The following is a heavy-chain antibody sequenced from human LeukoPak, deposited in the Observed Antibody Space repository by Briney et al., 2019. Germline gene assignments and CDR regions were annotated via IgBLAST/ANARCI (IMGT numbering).Heavy chain of an antibody. J-gene: IGHJ3*02. Sequence: GGSLRLSCAASGFTFSNAWMSWVRQAPGKGLEWVGRIKSKTDGGTTDYAAPVKGRFTISRDDSKNTLYLQMNSLKTEDTAVYYCTLTTVTTGPGAFDIWGQGTMVTVSS. CDR2: IKSKTDGGTT. CDR3: TLTTVTTGPGAFDI. D-gene: IGHD4-17*01. CDR1: GFTFSNAW. V-gene: IGHV3-15*01.